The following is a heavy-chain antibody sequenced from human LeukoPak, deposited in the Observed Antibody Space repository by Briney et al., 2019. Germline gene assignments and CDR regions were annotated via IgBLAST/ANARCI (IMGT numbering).Heavy chain of an antibody. J-gene: IGHJ4*02. CDR2: IYYSGST. CDR1: GGSISTSSYY. CDR3: ARFNPAAGSFCFDY. D-gene: IGHD6-13*01. Sequence: SETLSLTCTVSGGSISTSSYYWAWIRQPPGKGLEWIGNIYYSGSTYYNPSLKSRVTMSVDTSKNQFSLKLSSVTAADTAVYYCARFNPAAGSFCFDYWGQGTLVTVSS. V-gene: IGHV4-39*01.